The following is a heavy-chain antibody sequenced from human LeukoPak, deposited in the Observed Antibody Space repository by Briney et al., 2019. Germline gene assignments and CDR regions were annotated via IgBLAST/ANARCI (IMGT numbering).Heavy chain of an antibody. J-gene: IGHJ5*02. V-gene: IGHV4-4*07. CDR3: ARGLLWFGLNTNWFDP. D-gene: IGHD3-10*01. Sequence: SSETLSLTCTVSGGSISGYYWSWIRQPAGKGLEWIGRIYTSGSTNYNPSLKSRVTMSVDTSKNQFSLNLSSVTAADTAVYYCARGLLWFGLNTNWFDPWGQGTLVTVSS. CDR1: GGSISGYY. CDR2: IYTSGST.